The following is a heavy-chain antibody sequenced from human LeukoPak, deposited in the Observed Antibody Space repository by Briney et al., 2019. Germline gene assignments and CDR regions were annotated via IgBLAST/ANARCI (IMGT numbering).Heavy chain of an antibody. Sequence: ASVKVSCKASGGTFSSYAISWVRQAPGQGLEWMGGIIPIFGTANYAQKFQGRVTITTDESTSTAYMELSSLRSEDTAVYYCARASGSYDYFDYWGQGTLVTVSP. CDR2: IIPIFGTA. V-gene: IGHV1-69*05. J-gene: IGHJ4*02. CDR1: GGTFSSYA. D-gene: IGHD1-26*01. CDR3: ARASGSYDYFDY.